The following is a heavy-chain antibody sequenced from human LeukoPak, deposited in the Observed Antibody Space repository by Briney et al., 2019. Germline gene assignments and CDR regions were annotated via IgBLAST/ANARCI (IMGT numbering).Heavy chain of an antibody. V-gene: IGHV1-18*01. Sequence: ASVKVSCKASGGTFSSYAISWVRQAPGQGLEWMGWISTYNSDRKYAQNLQGRVTMTTDTSTDTAYMELRSLRSDDTGVYYCARTDYGEGYWGQGTLVTVSS. CDR1: GGTFSSYA. CDR3: ARTDYGEGY. CDR2: ISTYNSDR. J-gene: IGHJ4*02. D-gene: IGHD4-17*01.